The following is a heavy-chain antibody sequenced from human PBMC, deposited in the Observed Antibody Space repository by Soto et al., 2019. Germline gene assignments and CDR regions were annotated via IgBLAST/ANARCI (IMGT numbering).Heavy chain of an antibody. Sequence: QVQLVQSGAEVKKPGASVKVSCKASGYTFTNYGINWVRQAPGQGLDWLGWVSAYNGERRYAPRVQARVIMTTDTSTTTAYMELRSLRSDDTAVYYCSRGTSIPASGDYWGQGTLVTVSS. J-gene: IGHJ4*01. CDR2: VSAYNGER. CDR1: GYTFTNYG. V-gene: IGHV1-18*01. CDR3: SRGTSIPASGDY. D-gene: IGHD6-6*01.